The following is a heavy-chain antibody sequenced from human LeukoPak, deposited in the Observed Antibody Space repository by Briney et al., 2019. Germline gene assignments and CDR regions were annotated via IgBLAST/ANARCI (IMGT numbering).Heavy chain of an antibody. CDR3: ARGGELGPYYYYGMDV. D-gene: IGHD7-27*01. Sequence: GASVKVSCKASGGTFSSYAISWVRQAPGQGLEWMGGIIPIFGTANYAQKFQGRVTITADESTSTAYMELSSLRSEDTAVYYCARGGELGPYYYYGMDVWGQGTTVTVPS. J-gene: IGHJ6*02. CDR1: GGTFSSYA. V-gene: IGHV1-69*13. CDR2: IIPIFGTA.